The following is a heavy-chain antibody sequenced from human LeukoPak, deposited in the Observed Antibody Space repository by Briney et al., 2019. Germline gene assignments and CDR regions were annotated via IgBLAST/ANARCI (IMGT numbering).Heavy chain of an antibody. CDR2: ISSSSTSI. J-gene: IGHJ4*02. Sequence: GGSLRLSCSASGFTFSSHAMTWVRQGPGKGLDWVASISSSSTSIYYADSVKGRFTISRDNANNSLYLQMSSLRAEDTALYYCARVGLLPKRYAEFWGQGTLVTVSS. D-gene: IGHD3/OR15-3a*01. CDR1: GFTFSSHA. CDR3: ARVGLLPKRYAEF. V-gene: IGHV3-21*01.